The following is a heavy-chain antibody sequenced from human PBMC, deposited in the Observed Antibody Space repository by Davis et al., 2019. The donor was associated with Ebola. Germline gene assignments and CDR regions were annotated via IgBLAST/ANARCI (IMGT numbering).Heavy chain of an antibody. CDR3: ARAVFHEVLDY. V-gene: IGHV3-30*03. CDR2: VSHSEREK. CDR1: GFNFINAW. D-gene: IGHD3-3*01. Sequence: PGGSLRLSCAASGFNFINAWMNWVRQAPGKGLEWVAVVSHSEREKFYADSVKGRFTISRDNSENTLYLQMNSLTADDTAVYYCARAVFHEVLDYWGQGTPVTVSS. J-gene: IGHJ4*02.